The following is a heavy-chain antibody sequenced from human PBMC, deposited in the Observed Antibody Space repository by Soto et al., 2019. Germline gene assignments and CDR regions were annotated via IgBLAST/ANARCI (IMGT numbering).Heavy chain of an antibody. Sequence: ASVKFSCKASGGTFSSYAISWVRQAPGQGLEWVGWVSVYNDDTKYAQNFQGRVSLTTDTSTSTTYMEVGSLRSDDTAVYYCARTCRSGGSCYHEYWGEGTLVTVSS. D-gene: IGHD2-15*01. V-gene: IGHV1-18*01. CDR3: ARTCRSGGSCYHEY. CDR1: GGTFSSYA. J-gene: IGHJ4*02. CDR2: VSVYNDDT.